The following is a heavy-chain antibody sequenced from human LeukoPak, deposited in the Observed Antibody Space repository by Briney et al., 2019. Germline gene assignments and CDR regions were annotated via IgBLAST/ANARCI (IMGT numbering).Heavy chain of an antibody. Sequence: GASVKVSCKPSGYTFSLYGINWVRQAPGEGLEWMGWISGYNGHANYAQKVQGRVTLTTDTSTNTPYMELRSLRSDDMAVYYCARAWLRRKYYYYMDVWGKGTRVTVSS. D-gene: IGHD5-12*01. CDR3: ARAWLRRKYYYYMDV. V-gene: IGHV1-18*03. CDR1: GYTFSLYG. J-gene: IGHJ6*03. CDR2: ISGYNGHA.